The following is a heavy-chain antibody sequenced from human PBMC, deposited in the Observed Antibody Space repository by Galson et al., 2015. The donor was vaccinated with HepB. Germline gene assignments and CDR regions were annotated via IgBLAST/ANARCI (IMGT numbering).Heavy chain of an antibody. J-gene: IGHJ2*01. D-gene: IGHD4-17*01. V-gene: IGHV3-23*01. CDR2: ISGSGGST. Sequence: SLRLSCAASGFTLSSYGMSWVRQAPGKGLEWVSTISGSGGSTYYADSVKGRFTISRDNSKNTLYLQMNSLRADDTAVYYCAKDYGDYEGYFDLWGRGTLVTVSS. CDR1: GFTLSSYG. CDR3: AKDYGDYEGYFDL.